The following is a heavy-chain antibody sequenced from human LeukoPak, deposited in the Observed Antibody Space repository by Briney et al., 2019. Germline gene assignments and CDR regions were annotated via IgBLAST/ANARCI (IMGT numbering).Heavy chain of an antibody. CDR2: IKSKTDGGTT. Sequence: GGSLRLSCAASGFTFSNAWMSWVRQAPGKGLEWVGRIKSKTDGGTTDYAAPVKGRFTISRDDSKNTLYLQMNSLKTEDTAVYYCTTPYYDILTGYYVLGSLDGYWGQGTLVTVSS. D-gene: IGHD3-9*01. CDR1: GFTFSNAW. CDR3: TTPYYDILTGYYVLGSLDGY. J-gene: IGHJ4*02. V-gene: IGHV3-15*01.